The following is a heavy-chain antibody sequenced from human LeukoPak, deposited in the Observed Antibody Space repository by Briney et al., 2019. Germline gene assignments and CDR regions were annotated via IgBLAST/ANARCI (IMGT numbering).Heavy chain of an antibody. J-gene: IGHJ4*02. V-gene: IGHV1-46*01. CDR3: AREFAFHRANYGDYLTY. D-gene: IGHD4-17*01. Sequence: ASVKFSCKASGYTFTSHYMHWVRQAPGQGLEWMGVIDPNVGSTSYAQKFQGRVTMTSDTSTSTVYMELSSLRSEDTAVYYCAREFAFHRANYGDYLTYWGQGTLVTVSS. CDR2: IDPNVGST. CDR1: GYTFTSHY.